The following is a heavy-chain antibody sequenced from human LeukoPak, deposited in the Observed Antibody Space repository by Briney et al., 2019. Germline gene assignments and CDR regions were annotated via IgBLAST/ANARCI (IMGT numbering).Heavy chain of an antibody. D-gene: IGHD5-18*01. CDR2: ISGSGGST. CDR3: ARDRPYVGRYSYGYPDYFDY. J-gene: IGHJ4*02. Sequence: AGGSLRLSCAASGFTFSSYGMSWVRQAPGKGLEWVSAISGSGGSTYYADSVKGRFTISRDNAKNSLYLQMNSLRAEDTAVYYCARDRPYVGRYSYGYPDYFDYWGQGTLVTVSS. CDR1: GFTFSSYG. V-gene: IGHV3-23*01.